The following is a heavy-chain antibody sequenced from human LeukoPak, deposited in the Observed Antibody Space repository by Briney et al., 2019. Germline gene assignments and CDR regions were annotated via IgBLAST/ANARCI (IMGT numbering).Heavy chain of an antibody. CDR2: ISDDGSNK. V-gene: IGHV3-30-3*01. D-gene: IGHD5-12*01. CDR3: AREDYSGYHIDY. CDR1: GFTFSSYA. Sequence: GGSLRLSCAASGFTFSSYAMHWVRQAPGKGLEWVAVISDDGSNKYYADSVKGRFTISRDNSKDTLYLQMNSPRAEDTAVYYCAREDYSGYHIDYWGQGTLVTVSS. J-gene: IGHJ4*02.